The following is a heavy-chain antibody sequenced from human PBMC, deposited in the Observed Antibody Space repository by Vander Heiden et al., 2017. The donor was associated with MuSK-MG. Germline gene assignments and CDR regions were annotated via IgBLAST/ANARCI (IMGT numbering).Heavy chain of an antibody. J-gene: IGHJ5*02. Sequence: QVQLQQSGPGLVKPSQTLSPTCAISGDSVSSNSVAWNWIRQSPSRGLEWLGRTYYRSKWYNDYAVSVKSRIAINPDTSKNQFSLQLNSVTSEDTAVYYCARDDCSGGSCYWRFDPWGQGTLVTVSS. V-gene: IGHV6-1*01. CDR1: GDSVSSNSVA. D-gene: IGHD2-15*01. CDR2: TYYRSKWYN. CDR3: ARDDCSGGSCYWRFDP.